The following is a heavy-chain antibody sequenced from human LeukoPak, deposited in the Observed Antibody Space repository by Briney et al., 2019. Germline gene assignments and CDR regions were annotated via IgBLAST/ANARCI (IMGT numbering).Heavy chain of an antibody. CDR1: GFSFSSYW. J-gene: IGHJ4*02. Sequence: PGGSLRLSCAASGFSFSSYWMSWIRQAPGKWQEWVANINPDGSNMLYVDSVKGRFTISRDNAKNSLYLQMNNLRAEDTAVYFCVSGFLQWLYWGQGTLVTVSS. CDR2: INPDGSNM. D-gene: IGHD3-3*01. V-gene: IGHV3-7*01. CDR3: VSGFLQWLY.